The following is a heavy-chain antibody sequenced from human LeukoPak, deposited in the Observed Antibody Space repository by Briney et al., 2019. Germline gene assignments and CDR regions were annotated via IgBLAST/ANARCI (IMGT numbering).Heavy chain of an antibody. D-gene: IGHD4-11*01. CDR1: GFTFSSYG. J-gene: IGHJ5*02. Sequence: PGGSLRLSCAASGFTFSSYGMHWVRQAPGKGLEWVAVIWYDGSNKCYADSVKGRFTTSRDNSKNTLYLQMNSLRAEDTAVYYCARDRFPMTTVTTFWFDPWGQGTLVTVSS. CDR3: ARDRFPMTTVTTFWFDP. CDR2: IWYDGSNK. V-gene: IGHV3-33*01.